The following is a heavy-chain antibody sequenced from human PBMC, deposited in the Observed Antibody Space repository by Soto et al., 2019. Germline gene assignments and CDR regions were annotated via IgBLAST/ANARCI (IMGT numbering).Heavy chain of an antibody. D-gene: IGHD4-17*01. CDR3: AKDKYGGNTDIDY. V-gene: IGHV3-30*18. CDR1: GFTFSNYG. Sequence: QVHLVDSGGGVVQPGRSLRLSCTASGFTFSNYGMHWVRQAPGKGLEWVTVRSYDGNDKYYADSVKGRVTISRDNSKNTVFLQLNSLRPEDTSVDYCAKDKYGGNTDIDYWGQGTLVTVSS. CDR2: RSYDGNDK. J-gene: IGHJ4*02.